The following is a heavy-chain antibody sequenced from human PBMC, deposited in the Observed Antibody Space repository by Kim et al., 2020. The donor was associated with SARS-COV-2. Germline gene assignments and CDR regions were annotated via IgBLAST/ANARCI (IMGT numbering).Heavy chain of an antibody. J-gene: IGHJ4*02. V-gene: IGHV1-46*01. CDR3: ARDPPSGRGWLFDY. Sequence: QGRDTRTRDTSQSTVYMELSSLRSEDTAVYYCARDPPSGRGWLFDYWGQGTLVTVSS. D-gene: IGHD6-19*01.